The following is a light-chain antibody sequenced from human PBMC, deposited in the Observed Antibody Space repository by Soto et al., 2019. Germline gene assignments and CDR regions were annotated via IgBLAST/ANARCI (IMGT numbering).Light chain of an antibody. CDR3: AAGDNSLNGPV. J-gene: IGLJ2*01. Sequence: QSVLIQPPSTSGTPGQRVTIPCSGNSFNIGRNSVNWYQQLPGTAPKLLIYDNDKRPSGVPDRFSGSKSGTSASLAISGLEFEDDADYYCAAGDNSLNGPVFGGGTKLTVL. CDR1: SFNIGRNS. V-gene: IGLV1-44*01. CDR2: DND.